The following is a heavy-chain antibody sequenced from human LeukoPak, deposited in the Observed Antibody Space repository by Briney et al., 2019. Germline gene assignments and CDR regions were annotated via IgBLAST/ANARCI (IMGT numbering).Heavy chain of an antibody. CDR1: GFTFSSYA. J-gene: IGHJ4*02. Sequence: GGSLRLSCAASGFTFSSYAMHWVRQAPGKGLEWVAVISYDGSNKYYADSVKGRFTISRDNSKNTLYLQMNSLRAEDTAVYYCAKDLRVVKAPDYFDYWGQGTLVTVSS. V-gene: IGHV3-30-3*01. D-gene: IGHD3-22*01. CDR2: ISYDGSNK. CDR3: AKDLRVVKAPDYFDY.